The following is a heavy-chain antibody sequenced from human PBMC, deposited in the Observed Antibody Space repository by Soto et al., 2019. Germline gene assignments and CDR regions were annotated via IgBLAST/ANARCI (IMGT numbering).Heavy chain of an antibody. CDR2: IIPILGRA. CDR1: GGPFSSYH. CDR3: AKGGGATSSNGCAP. J-gene: IGHJ5*01. D-gene: IGHD2-2*01. V-gene: IGHV1-69*08. Sequence: QVQLVQSGAEVQKPGSSVKLSCKASGGPFSSYHISWVRQAPGQGLEWVGRIIPILGRANNAQHFQGRVTITADTSTNTAYMELSSLTSADSAVYYSAKGGGATSSNGCAPCGQGTLVTVSS.